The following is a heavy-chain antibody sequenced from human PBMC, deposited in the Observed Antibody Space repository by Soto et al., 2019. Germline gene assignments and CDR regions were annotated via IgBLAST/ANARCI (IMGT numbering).Heavy chain of an antibody. CDR3: ARLTVPLDIVVLPAASYDY. J-gene: IGHJ4*02. CDR2: INPNSGGT. CDR1: GYSFAGYY. V-gene: IGHV1-2*02. D-gene: IGHD2-2*01. Sequence: ASVKVSCKASGYSFAGYYIHWVRQAPGQGLEWMGWINPNSGGTNYAQKFQGRVTMTRDTSISTAYMQLSRLRSDDTAVYYCARLTVPLDIVVLPAASYDYWGQGTLVTVYS.